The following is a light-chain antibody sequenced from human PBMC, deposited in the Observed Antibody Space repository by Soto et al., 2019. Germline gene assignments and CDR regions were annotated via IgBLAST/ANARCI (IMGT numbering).Light chain of an antibody. CDR3: QQYFRFRA. CDR2: KAS. Sequence: DIQMTQSPSTLSASVGDTVIITYRASQNINTWLAWHQQKPGKAPKLLISKASSLESGVPSRFSGSGSGTEFTLTISSLQPDDFATYYCQQYFRFRAFGPGTKVDIK. V-gene: IGKV1-5*03. J-gene: IGKJ1*01. CDR1: QNINTW.